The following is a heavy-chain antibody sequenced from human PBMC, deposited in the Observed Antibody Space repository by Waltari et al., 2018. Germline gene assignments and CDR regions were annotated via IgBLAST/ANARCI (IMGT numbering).Heavy chain of an antibody. CDR1: GSPFTGYY. V-gene: IGHV1-2*02. CDR2: IHSNGGDT. CDR3: ARSGYYYGLDY. J-gene: IGHJ4*02. D-gene: IGHD3-22*01. Sequence: QVQLVQSGAEVKEPGASVKVSCRASGSPFTGYYIHWVRQAPGQGLEWMGWIHSNGGDTNYPQKFQGRVTMTRDTSITTVYMEVSRLRSDDTAVYYCARSGYYYGLDYWGQGTLVTVSS.